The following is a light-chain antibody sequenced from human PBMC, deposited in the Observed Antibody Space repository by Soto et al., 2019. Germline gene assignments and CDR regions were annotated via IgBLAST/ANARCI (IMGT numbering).Light chain of an antibody. J-gene: IGKJ1*01. V-gene: IGKV3-20*01. CDR3: QQFGRSPPSWT. Sequence: ETVLTQSPGTLSLSPGERATLSCRASQSVSSIYLAWYQQKPGQAPRLLIYGASTRATGIPDRFSGSGSGTDFTLTISRLEPEEFAVYYCQQFGRSPPSWTFGQGTKVEIK. CDR2: GAS. CDR1: QSVSSIY.